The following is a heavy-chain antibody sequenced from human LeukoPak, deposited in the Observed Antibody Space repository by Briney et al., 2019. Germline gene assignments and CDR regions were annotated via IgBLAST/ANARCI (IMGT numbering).Heavy chain of an antibody. Sequence: GGSLRLSCAASGFTFSSYAMSWVRQAPGKGLEWVSGISGSGDNTYYADSVKGRFTISRDNSKNTLYLQMNSLRAEDTAVYYCAKDKEVCSSTSCYVPSDYWGQGTLVTVSS. J-gene: IGHJ4*02. CDR2: ISGSGDNT. CDR1: GFTFSSYA. V-gene: IGHV3-23*01. CDR3: AKDKEVCSSTSCYVPSDY. D-gene: IGHD2-2*01.